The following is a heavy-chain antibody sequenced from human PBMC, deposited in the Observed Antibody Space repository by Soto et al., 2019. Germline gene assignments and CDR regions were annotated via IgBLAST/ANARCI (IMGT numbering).Heavy chain of an antibody. D-gene: IGHD3-10*01. V-gene: IGHV3-30*18. CDR1: GFIFSKYG. Sequence: GSLRLSCAASGFIFSKYGMHWVRQAPGKGLEWVAVISYDGSNKYYAESVKGRFIISRDKSENTLYLQMNSLRAEDTALYYCAKDLGSGKPYYYYGMDVWGQGTTVTVSS. CDR3: AKDLGSGKPYYYYGMDV. J-gene: IGHJ6*02. CDR2: ISYDGSNK.